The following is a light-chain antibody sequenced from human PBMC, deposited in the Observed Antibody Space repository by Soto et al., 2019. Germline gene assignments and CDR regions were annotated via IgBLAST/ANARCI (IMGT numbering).Light chain of an antibody. J-gene: IGKJ1*01. CDR3: HKRQSWPRK. CDR2: QTS. V-gene: IGKV3-11*01. Sequence: EIVLSQSPAPLSSFPGDIVTLSCSASQYINTRLAWYQHRPGQAPRLLIYQTSIRAAGIPARFSASGTGTDFTLTISDVQPEDFAVYYCHKRQSWPRKFGQGTKVDIK. CDR1: QYINTR.